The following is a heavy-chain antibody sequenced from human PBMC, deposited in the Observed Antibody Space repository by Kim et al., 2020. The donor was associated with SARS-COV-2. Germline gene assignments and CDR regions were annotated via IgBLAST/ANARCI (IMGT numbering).Heavy chain of an antibody. CDR1: GGSISSSSYY. J-gene: IGHJ3*02. CDR3: ARRHRTSIVVVVAAPGGAFDI. V-gene: IGHV4-39*01. CDR2: IYYSGST. Sequence: SETLSLTCTVSGGSISSSSYYWGWIRQPPGKGLEWIGSIYYSGSTYYNPSLKSRVTISVDTSKNQFSLKLSSVTAADTAVYYCARRHRTSIVVVVAAPGGAFDIWGQGTMVTVSS. D-gene: IGHD2-15*01.